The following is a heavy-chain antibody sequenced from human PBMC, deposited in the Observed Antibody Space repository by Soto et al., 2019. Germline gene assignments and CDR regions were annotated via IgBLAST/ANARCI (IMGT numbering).Heavy chain of an antibody. Sequence: PSETLSLTCTVSGASIRSTDYYWSWIRQAPGKGLKWIGYVYYTGSTYYNPSLMSRLTISVDTSKNQFSLKLTSVTAAETAVYYCVRTARQGAVAPHWFDRWGQGTQVTVSS. CDR1: GASIRSTDYY. D-gene: IGHD2-21*02. CDR2: VYYTGST. V-gene: IGHV4-30-4*01. J-gene: IGHJ5*02. CDR3: VRTARQGAVAPHWFDR.